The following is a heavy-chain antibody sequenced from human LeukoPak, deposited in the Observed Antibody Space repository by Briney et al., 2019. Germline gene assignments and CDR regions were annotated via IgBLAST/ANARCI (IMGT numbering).Heavy chain of an antibody. J-gene: IGHJ6*03. CDR3: AREAEYSYGLLNYYMDV. D-gene: IGHD5-18*01. CDR2: IIPIFGTA. CDR1: GGTFSSYA. Sequence: ASVKVSCKASGGTFSSYAISWVRQAPGQGLEWMGGIIPIFGTANYAQKFQGRVTITADKSTSTAYMELSSLRSEDTAVYYCAREAEYSYGLLNYYMDVWGKGTTVTVSS. V-gene: IGHV1-69*06.